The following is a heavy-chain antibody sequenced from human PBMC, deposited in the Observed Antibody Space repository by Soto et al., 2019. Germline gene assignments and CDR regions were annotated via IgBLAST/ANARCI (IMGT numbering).Heavy chain of an antibody. J-gene: IGHJ6*02. CDR3: ARGSSIAGLYYGMDV. D-gene: IGHD6-6*01. V-gene: IGHV4-31*03. Sequence: SETLSLTCSASGGSIGSYYWTWIRQHPGKGLEWIGYNYYSGITYYNPSLKSRVTISLDTSKNQFSLKLSSVTAADTAVYYCARGSSIAGLYYGMDVWGQGTTVTVSS. CDR2: NYYSGIT. CDR1: GGSIGSYY.